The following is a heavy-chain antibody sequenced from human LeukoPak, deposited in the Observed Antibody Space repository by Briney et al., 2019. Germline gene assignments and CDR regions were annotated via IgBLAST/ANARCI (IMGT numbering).Heavy chain of an antibody. D-gene: IGHD5-12*01. V-gene: IGHV1-69*04. CDR2: IIPILGIA. Sequence: GASVKVSCKASGGTFSSYAISWVRQAPGQGLEWMGRIIPILGIANYAQKFQGRVTITADKSTSTAYMELSSLRSEDTAVYYCASLTGATTSLDYWGQGTLVTVSS. CDR1: GGTFSSYA. CDR3: ASLTGATTSLDY. J-gene: IGHJ4*02.